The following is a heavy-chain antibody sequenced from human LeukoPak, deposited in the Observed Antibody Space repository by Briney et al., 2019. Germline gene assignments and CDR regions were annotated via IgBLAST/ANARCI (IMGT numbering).Heavy chain of an antibody. V-gene: IGHV3-66*01. CDR2: IYRVGST. J-gene: IGHJ6*02. CDR3: ARDGGNNSWYGMDV. Sequence: GGSLRLSCAASGFTVSSNYMSWVRQAPGKGLEWVSIIYRVGSTFYADSVEGRFTISRDNSKNTLYLQMNSLRVEDTAIYYCARDGGNNSWYGMDVWGQGTTATVSS. CDR1: GFTVSSNY. D-gene: IGHD4-23*01.